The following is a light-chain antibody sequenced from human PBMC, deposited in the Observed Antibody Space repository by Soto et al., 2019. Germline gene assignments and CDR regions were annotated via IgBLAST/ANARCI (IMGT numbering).Light chain of an antibody. V-gene: IGLV2-14*01. CDR2: EVS. CDR3: SSYTTSDTYV. CDR1: SSDVGAYNY. Sequence: QSVLTQPASVSGSPGQSITISCTGTSSDVGAYNYVSWYQHHPGKAPKLMIYEVSNRPSGVSNRFSGSKSGNTASLTISGLQAEDKADYYCSSYTTSDTYVFGTGTKLTVL. J-gene: IGLJ1*01.